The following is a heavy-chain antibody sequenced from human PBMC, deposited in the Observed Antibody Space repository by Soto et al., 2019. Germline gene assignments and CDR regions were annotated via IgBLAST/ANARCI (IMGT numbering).Heavy chain of an antibody. V-gene: IGHV4-39*01. CDR1: GGSLSRGGYY. CDR3: ARGSDWNYVMDY. D-gene: IGHD1-7*01. J-gene: IGHJ4*02. Sequence: SDTLSLTCTVSGGSLSRGGYYWSWIRQPPGKGLEWIGSIYYSGSTYYNPSLKSRVTISVDTSKNQFSLKLSSVTAADTAVYYCARGSDWNYVMDYWGQGTLVTVSS. CDR2: IYYSGST.